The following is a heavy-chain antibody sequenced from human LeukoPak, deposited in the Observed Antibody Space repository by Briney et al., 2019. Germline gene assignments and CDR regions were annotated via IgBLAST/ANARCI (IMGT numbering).Heavy chain of an antibody. CDR3: ARGRAYDGGGFDY. V-gene: IGHV1-2*06. CDR1: GYTFTGYF. J-gene: IGHJ4*02. D-gene: IGHD5-12*01. Sequence: GASVKVSCKASGYTFTGYFVHWVRQAPGQGLEWMGRINPNSGGTNYAQKFRGRVTVTRDTSINTVYMELNSLEFDDTAVYYCARGRAYDGGGFDYWGQETLVTVSA. CDR2: INPNSGGT.